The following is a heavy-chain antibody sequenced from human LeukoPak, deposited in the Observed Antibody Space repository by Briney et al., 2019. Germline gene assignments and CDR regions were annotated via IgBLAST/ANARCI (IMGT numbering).Heavy chain of an antibody. J-gene: IGHJ4*02. Sequence: GGSLRLSCAAPGFTFSSYEMNWVRQAPGKGLEWVSYISSSGSTIYYADSVKGRFTISRDNAKNSLYPQMNSLRAEDTAVYYCARSGYSSSWYVRGAFDYWGQGTLVTVSS. CDR2: ISSSGSTI. CDR1: GFTFSSYE. V-gene: IGHV3-48*03. D-gene: IGHD6-13*01. CDR3: ARSGYSSSWYVRGAFDY.